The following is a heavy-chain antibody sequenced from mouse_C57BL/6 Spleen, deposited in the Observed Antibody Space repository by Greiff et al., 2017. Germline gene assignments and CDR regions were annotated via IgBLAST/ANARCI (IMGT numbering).Heavy chain of an antibody. CDR2: IWGVGST. Sequence: QVQLKESGPGLVAPSQSLSITCTVSGFSLTSYGVDWVRQSPGKGLEWLGVIWGVGSTNYNSALKSRLSISKDNSKSQVFLKMNSLQTDDTAMYYCARRETSSSSSWFAYWGQGTLVTVSA. J-gene: IGHJ3*01. D-gene: IGHD1-3*01. V-gene: IGHV2-6*01. CDR3: ARRETSSSSSWFAY. CDR1: GFSLTSYG.